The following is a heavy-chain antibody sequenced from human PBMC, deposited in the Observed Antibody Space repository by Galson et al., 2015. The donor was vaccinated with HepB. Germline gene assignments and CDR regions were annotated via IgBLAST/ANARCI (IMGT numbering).Heavy chain of an antibody. CDR2: IKSKTDGGTT. CDR3: TTDIVVVPAVRYYFDY. CDR1: GFTFSNAW. Sequence: SLRLSCAASGFTFSNAWTNWVRQAPGKGLEWVGRIKSKTDGGTTDYAAPVKGRFTISRDDSKNTLYLQMNSLKTEDTAVYYCTTDIVVVPAVRYYFDYWGQGTLVTVSS. V-gene: IGHV3-15*07. J-gene: IGHJ4*02. D-gene: IGHD2-2*01.